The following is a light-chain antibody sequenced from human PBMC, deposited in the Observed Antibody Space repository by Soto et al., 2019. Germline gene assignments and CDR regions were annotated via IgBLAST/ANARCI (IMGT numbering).Light chain of an antibody. CDR1: QSFSSY. CDR2: DAS. Sequence: EIVLRQSPATLSLSPGERATLSCRASQSFSSYFAWYQQKPGQAPRLLIYDASNRATGIPARFSGSGSGTDFTLTISSLEPEDFAVFYCHQYGTSPWTFGQGTKVDIK. CDR3: HQYGTSPWT. J-gene: IGKJ1*01. V-gene: IGKV3-11*01.